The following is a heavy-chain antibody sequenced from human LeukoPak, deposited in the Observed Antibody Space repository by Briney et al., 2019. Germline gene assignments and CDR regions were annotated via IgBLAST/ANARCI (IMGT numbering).Heavy chain of an antibody. CDR2: IDPDGNKK. V-gene: IGHV3-7*01. CDR3: ARDLAYSRLDY. J-gene: IGHJ4*02. CDR1: GLTFSSSW. D-gene: IGHD5-18*01. Sequence: GGFLRLSCAVSGLTFSSSWMDWVRQAPGKGLEWVASIDPDGNKKYSADSVKGRFTISRDNAENSLYLQMNSLRVEDTAFYYCARDLAYSRLDYWGQGMLVTVSS.